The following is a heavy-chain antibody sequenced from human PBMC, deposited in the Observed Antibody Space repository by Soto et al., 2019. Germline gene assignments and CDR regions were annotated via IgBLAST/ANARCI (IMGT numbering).Heavy chain of an antibody. CDR3: ARDKAYCSGASCYNDSGMDV. V-gene: IGHV3-21*01. D-gene: IGHD2-15*01. CDR1: GFTFSSYS. J-gene: IGHJ6*02. CDR2: ISSSSSYI. Sequence: PGGSLRLSCAASGFTFSSYSMNWVRQAPGKGLEWVSSISSSSSYIYYADSVKGRFTISRDNAKNSLYLQMNSLRAEDTAVYYCARDKAYCSGASCYNDSGMDVWGQGTTVTVSS.